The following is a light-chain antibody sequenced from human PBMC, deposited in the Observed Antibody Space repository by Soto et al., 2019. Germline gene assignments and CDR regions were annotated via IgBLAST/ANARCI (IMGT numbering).Light chain of an antibody. CDR3: SSYTTISTYV. V-gene: IGLV2-14*01. J-gene: IGLJ1*01. CDR1: SRDVGGYNY. CDR2: DVR. Sequence: HSVLTQPASLSGSPGQSITISCTRTSRDVGGYNYVSWYQQHPGKAPKLMIYDVRNRPSGVSNRFSGSKSVNTASLTISGLQAEDEADYYCSSYTTISTYVFGTGTKVTVL.